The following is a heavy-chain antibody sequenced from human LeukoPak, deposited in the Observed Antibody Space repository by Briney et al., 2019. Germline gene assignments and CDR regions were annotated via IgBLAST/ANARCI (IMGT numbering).Heavy chain of an antibody. CDR3: VRDLAVAAY. CDR2: ITYSGSET. D-gene: IGHD6-19*01. Sequence: PGGSLRLSCAASGFTFSDYYMTWVRQAPGKGLEWLSYITYSGSETYYADSVKGRFTISRDNGKNSLYLQMNSLRADDTAVYYCVRDLAVAAYWGRGTLVTVSS. CDR1: GFTFSDYY. V-gene: IGHV3-11*01. J-gene: IGHJ4*02.